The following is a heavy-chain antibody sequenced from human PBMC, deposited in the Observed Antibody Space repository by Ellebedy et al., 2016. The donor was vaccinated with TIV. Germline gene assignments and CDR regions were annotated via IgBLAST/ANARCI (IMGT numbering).Heavy chain of an antibody. Sequence: GESLKISCAASGFTFSRHWMHWIRQAPGKGLVWLSRINGDGGFTSHADFVKGRFTISRDNAKNTLYLQMYSLKAEDTAMYYCSTLSDTGYWGHGTLVTVSS. J-gene: IGHJ4*01. CDR1: GFTFSRHW. CDR3: STLSDTGY. CDR2: INGDGGFT. V-gene: IGHV3-74*01. D-gene: IGHD2-21*02.